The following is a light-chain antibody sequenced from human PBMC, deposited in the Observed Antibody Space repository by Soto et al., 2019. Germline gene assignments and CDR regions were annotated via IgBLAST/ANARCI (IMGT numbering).Light chain of an antibody. Sequence: QSALTQPPSASGSPGQSVTISCTGTSSDIGIYNYVSWYQQYPGKAPKLMIYEVSKRPSGVPDRFSGSKSGTSASLAITGLQAEDEADYYCQSYDSSLSGWVFGGGTKVTVL. CDR1: SSDIGIYNY. J-gene: IGLJ3*02. V-gene: IGLV2-8*01. CDR2: EVS. CDR3: QSYDSSLSGWV.